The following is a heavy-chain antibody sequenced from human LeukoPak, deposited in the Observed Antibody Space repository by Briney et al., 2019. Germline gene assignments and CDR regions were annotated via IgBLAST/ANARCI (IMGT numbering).Heavy chain of an antibody. Sequence: PGGSLRLSCAASGFTFSDYYMSWIRQAPGKGLEWVSYISSSGSTIYYADSVKGRFTISRDNAKNSLYLQMNSLRAEDTAVYYCASTSYHTAVAGGFDYWGQGTLVTVSS. D-gene: IGHD6-19*01. CDR1: GFTFSDYY. CDR3: ASTSYHTAVAGGFDY. V-gene: IGHV3-11*04. CDR2: ISSSGSTI. J-gene: IGHJ4*02.